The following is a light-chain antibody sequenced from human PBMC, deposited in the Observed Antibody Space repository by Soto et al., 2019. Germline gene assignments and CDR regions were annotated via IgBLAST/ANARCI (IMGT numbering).Light chain of an antibody. V-gene: IGLV1-51*01. CDR2: DNY. CDR3: GTWDSSLSVV. CDR1: SSNIGNNY. Sequence: QSALTQPPSVSAAPGQKVTISCSGSSSNIGNNYVSWYQQLPGAAPKLLIYDNYKRPSGIPDRFSGSKSGTSATLGITGLQTGDEADYYCGTWDSSLSVVFGGGTKLTVL. J-gene: IGLJ3*02.